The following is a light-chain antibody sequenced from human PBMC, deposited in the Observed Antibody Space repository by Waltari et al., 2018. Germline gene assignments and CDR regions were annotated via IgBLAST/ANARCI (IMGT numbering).Light chain of an antibody. CDR2: DKV. CDR1: RSNIGNNY. Sequence: QSVLTQPPSVSAAPGQKVTISCSGSRSNIGNNYVSWYQHVPGTAPKLLIYDKVARASGIPDRFSASKSGTSASLGITGLQTGDEADYYCGTWDSGPTPSWVFGGGTKLTVL. V-gene: IGLV1-51*01. CDR3: GTWDSGPTPSWV. J-gene: IGLJ3*02.